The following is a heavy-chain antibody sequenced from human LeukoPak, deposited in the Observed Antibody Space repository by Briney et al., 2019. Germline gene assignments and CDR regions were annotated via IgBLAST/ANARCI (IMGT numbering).Heavy chain of an antibody. Sequence: ASVKVSCKASGYTFTSYGISWVRQAPGQGLEWMGWVSVYNGNTNYAQKFQGRVIMTTDTSTSTAYMELRSLRSDDTAVYYCARDSGGYCSSTSCNHFDYWGQGTLVTVSS. J-gene: IGHJ4*02. V-gene: IGHV1-18*01. D-gene: IGHD2-2*01. CDR1: GYTFTSYG. CDR3: ARDSGGYCSSTSCNHFDY. CDR2: VSVYNGNT.